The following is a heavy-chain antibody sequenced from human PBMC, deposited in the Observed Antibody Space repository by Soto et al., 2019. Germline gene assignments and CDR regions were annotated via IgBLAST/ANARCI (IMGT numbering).Heavy chain of an antibody. CDR1: GYSFTSHW. J-gene: IGHJ3*02. Sequence: PWESLKISCKGSGYSFTSHWIGWVRQMPGKGLEWMGIIYPGDSDTRYSPSFQGQVTISADKSISTACLQWRRLTASDTAMYSCATNREYHYDAFDIWGQGTMVTVSS. V-gene: IGHV5-51*01. D-gene: IGHD6-6*01. CDR2: IYPGDSDT. CDR3: ATNREYHYDAFDI.